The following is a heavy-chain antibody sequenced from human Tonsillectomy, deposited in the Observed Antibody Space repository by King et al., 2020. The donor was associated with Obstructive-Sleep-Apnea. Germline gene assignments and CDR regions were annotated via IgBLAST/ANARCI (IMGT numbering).Heavy chain of an antibody. Sequence: VQLVESGGGLIQPGRSLRLSCAASGFTFDDYAMHWVRQAPGKGLEWGSGINWNSGRLGYADSVKGRFTISRDNAKNSLYLQMNSLRPEDTAFYYCAKDKYYDILTGSTFDYWGQGTLVTVSS. CDR1: GFTFDDYA. D-gene: IGHD3-9*01. CDR2: INWNSGRL. V-gene: IGHV3-9*01. CDR3: AKDKYYDILTGSTFDY. J-gene: IGHJ4*02.